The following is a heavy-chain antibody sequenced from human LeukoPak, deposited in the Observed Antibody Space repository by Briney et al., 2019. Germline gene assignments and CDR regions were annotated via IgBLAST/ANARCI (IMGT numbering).Heavy chain of an antibody. Sequence: PGGSLRLSCAASGFTFSSYSMNWVRQAPGKGLEWVSAISGSGGSTYYADSVKGRFTISRDNSKNTLYLQMNSLRAEDTAVYYCAKDSSMIVWADAFDIWGQGTMVTVSS. CDR3: AKDSSMIVWADAFDI. J-gene: IGHJ3*02. D-gene: IGHD3-22*01. V-gene: IGHV3-23*01. CDR1: GFTFSSYS. CDR2: ISGSGGST.